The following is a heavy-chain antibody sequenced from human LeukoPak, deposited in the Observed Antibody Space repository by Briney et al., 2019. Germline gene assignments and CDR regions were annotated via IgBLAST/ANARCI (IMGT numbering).Heavy chain of an antibody. Sequence: SETLSLTCAVSATSFSSYYWSWIRQPPGKGLEWIGAVNHSGYTNDNPSLTLRGTISVATAKTQFSLCLRSVTAADVGVYFCARMTTGHDFWGQGTLVTVSS. CDR2: VNHSGYT. V-gene: IGHV4-34*01. D-gene: IGHD4-17*01. CDR3: ARMTTGHDF. CDR1: ATSFSSYY. J-gene: IGHJ4*02.